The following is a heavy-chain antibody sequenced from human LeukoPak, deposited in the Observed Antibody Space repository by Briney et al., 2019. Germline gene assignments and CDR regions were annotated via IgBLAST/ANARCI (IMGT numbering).Heavy chain of an antibody. CDR2: ISYDGSNK. J-gene: IGHJ6*04. CDR3: AKDEYSSSWYYYYYGMDV. V-gene: IGHV3-30*18. Sequence: GRSLRLSCAASGFTLSSYGMHWVRQAPGKGLEWVAVISYDGSNKYYADSVKGRFTISRDNSKNTLYLQMNSLRAEDTAVYYCAKDEYSSSWYYYYYGMDVWGKGTTVTVSS. D-gene: IGHD6-13*01. CDR1: GFTLSSYG.